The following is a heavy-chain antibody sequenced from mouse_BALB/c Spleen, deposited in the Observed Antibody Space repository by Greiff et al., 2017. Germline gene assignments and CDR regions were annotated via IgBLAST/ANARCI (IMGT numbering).Heavy chain of an antibody. Sequence: QVQLKESGPELEKPGASVKISCKASGYTFTSYNMHWVKQTPGQGLEWIGAIYPGNGDTSYNQKFKGKATLTADKSSSTAYMQLSSLTSEDSAVYYCARSHYYGSSYDAMDYWGQGTSVTVSS. CDR1: GYTFTSYN. J-gene: IGHJ4*01. D-gene: IGHD1-1*01. CDR2: IYPGNGDT. V-gene: IGHV1-12*01. CDR3: ARSHYYGSSYDAMDY.